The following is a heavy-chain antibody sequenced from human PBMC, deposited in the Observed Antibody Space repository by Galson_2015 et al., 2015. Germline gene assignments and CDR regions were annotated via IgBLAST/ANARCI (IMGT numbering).Heavy chain of an antibody. Sequence: DGGTTDYAAPVKGRFTISRDDSKNTLYLQMNSLKTEDTAVYYCTTNDPLGVLWFGGDYYDTISYWGQGTLVTVSS. D-gene: IGHD3-10*01. CDR2: DGGTT. CDR3: TTNDPLGVLWFGGDYYDTISY. J-gene: IGHJ4*02. V-gene: IGHV3-15*01.